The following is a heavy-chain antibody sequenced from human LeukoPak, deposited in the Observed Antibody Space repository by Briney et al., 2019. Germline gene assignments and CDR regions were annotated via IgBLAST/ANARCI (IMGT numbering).Heavy chain of an antibody. D-gene: IGHD1-26*01. J-gene: IGHJ1*01. V-gene: IGHV3-23*01. CDR1: EFTFSNYA. CDR2: ISGSGGST. Sequence: GGSLRLSCAASEFTFSNYAMSWVRQAPGKGLEWVSTISGSGGSTYYADSVKGRFTISRDNSKNTLYLQMNSLRAEDTAVYYCARVGSGSYGQHWGQGTLVTVSS. CDR3: ARVGSGSYGQH.